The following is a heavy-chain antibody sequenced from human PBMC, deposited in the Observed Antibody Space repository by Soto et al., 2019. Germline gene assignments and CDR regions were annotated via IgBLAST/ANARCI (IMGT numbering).Heavy chain of an antibody. Sequence: SETLSLTCTVSGGSISSGGYCWSWIRQHPGKGLEWIGYIYYSGSTYYNPSLKSRVTISVDTSKNQFSLKLSSVTAADTAVYYCARVGSVVRGVILAPQSYFDYWGQGTLVTVSS. D-gene: IGHD3-10*01. V-gene: IGHV4-31*03. CDR1: GGSISSGGYC. CDR3: ARVGSVVRGVILAPQSYFDY. CDR2: IYYSGST. J-gene: IGHJ4*02.